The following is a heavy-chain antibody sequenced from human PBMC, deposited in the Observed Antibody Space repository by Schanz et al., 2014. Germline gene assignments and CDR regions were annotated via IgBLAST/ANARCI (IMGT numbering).Heavy chain of an antibody. Sequence: QVQLVQSGAEVKKPGASVKVSCKASGYTFTSYGISWVRQAIGQGLEWMGRIIPILGIANYAQKFQGRVTITADKSTFTAYMDVSSLRSEDTAVYYCASSGYDWWYYYYMDVWGKGTTVTVSS. D-gene: IGHD5-12*01. V-gene: IGHV1-69*04. CDR2: IIPILGIA. CDR1: GYTFTSYG. J-gene: IGHJ6*03. CDR3: ASSGYDWWYYYYMDV.